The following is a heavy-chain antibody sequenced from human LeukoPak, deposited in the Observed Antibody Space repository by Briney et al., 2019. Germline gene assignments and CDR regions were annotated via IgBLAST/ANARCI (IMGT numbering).Heavy chain of an antibody. CDR2: ISGSGGST. Sequence: GGSLRLSCEAYGFTFSSYAMSWVRQAPGKGLEWVSAISGSGGSTYYADSVKGRFTISRDNSKNTLYLQMNSLRAEDTAVYYCAKAFDDSSGYYYGFDYWGQGTLVTVSS. V-gene: IGHV3-23*01. CDR1: GFTFSSYA. CDR3: AKAFDDSSGYYYGFDY. J-gene: IGHJ4*02. D-gene: IGHD3-22*01.